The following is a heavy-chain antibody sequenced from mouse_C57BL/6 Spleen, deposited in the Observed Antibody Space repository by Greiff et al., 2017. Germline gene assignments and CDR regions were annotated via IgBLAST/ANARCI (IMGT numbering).Heavy chain of an antibody. CDR2: ISSGGDYI. V-gene: IGHV5-9-1*02. CDR3: TRDGGYYGWFAY. Sequence: EVKVVESGEGLVKPGGSLKLSCAASGFTFSSYAMSWVRQTPEKRLEWVAYISSGGDYIYYADTVKGRFTISRDNARNTLYMQMSSLKSEDTAMYYGTRDGGYYGWFAYWGQGTLVTVSA. CDR1: GFTFSSYA. D-gene: IGHD2-3*01. J-gene: IGHJ3*01.